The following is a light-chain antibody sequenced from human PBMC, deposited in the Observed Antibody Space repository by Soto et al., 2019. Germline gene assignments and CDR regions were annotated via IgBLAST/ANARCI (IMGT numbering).Light chain of an antibody. CDR3: QQSYSTPPFT. V-gene: IGKV1-39*01. Sequence: DIQMTQSPSPLSASVGDRVDITCRTSQSVSSYLNWYQAKPGKAPKLLIYEASSLESGVPSRFSGSGPGTDFTLTISSLQPEDSATYYCQQSYSTPPFTFGPGTRVDI. CDR2: EAS. CDR1: QSVSSY. J-gene: IGKJ3*01.